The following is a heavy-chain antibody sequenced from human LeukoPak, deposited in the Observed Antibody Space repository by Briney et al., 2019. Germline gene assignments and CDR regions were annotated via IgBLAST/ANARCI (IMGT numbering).Heavy chain of an antibody. V-gene: IGHV4-39*07. Sequence: SETLSLTCTVSGGSISSSSYNWGWIRQPPGKGLEWIGSIYYSGSTYYNPSLKSRVTISLDTSKNQFSLKLNSVTAADTAVYYCARGYYDFWSGYYGAYYFDYWGQGTLVTVSS. CDR3: ARGYYDFWSGYYGAYYFDY. J-gene: IGHJ4*02. D-gene: IGHD3-3*01. CDR2: IYYSGST. CDR1: GGSISSSSYN.